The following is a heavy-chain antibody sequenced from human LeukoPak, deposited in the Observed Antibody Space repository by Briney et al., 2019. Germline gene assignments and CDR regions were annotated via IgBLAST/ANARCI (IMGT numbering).Heavy chain of an antibody. CDR1: GFTVSSTY. D-gene: IGHD6-6*01. CDR3: ASSLDAYYFDY. V-gene: IGHV3-66*01. J-gene: IGHJ4*02. Sequence: PGGSLRLSCAASGFTVSSTYMSWVRQAPGKGLEWVSVIYSGGSTYYADSVKGRFTISRDNSKNTLYLQMNSLRAEDTAVYYCASSLDAYYFDYWGQGTLVTVSS. CDR2: IYSGGST.